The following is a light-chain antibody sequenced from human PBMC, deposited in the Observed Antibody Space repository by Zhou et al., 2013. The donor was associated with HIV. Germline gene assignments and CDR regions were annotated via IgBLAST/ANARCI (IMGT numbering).Light chain of an antibody. J-gene: IGKJ2*01. CDR1: QSIRSH. CDR2: DSS. V-gene: IGKV3-15*01. CDR3: QQYNNWPPMYT. Sequence: EIVMTQSPATLSVSPGERATLSCRASQSIRSHLAWYQQKPGQAPRLLIYDSSTRATGIPPRFSGSGSGTEFTLTISSLQSEDFAVYYCQQYNNWPPMYTFGQGTRLEI.